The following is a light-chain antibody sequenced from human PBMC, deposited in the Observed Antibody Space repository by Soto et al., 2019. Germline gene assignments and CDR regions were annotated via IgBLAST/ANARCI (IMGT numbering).Light chain of an antibody. CDR1: QAIDTS. V-gene: IGKV1-9*01. CDR2: AAS. J-gene: IGKJ5*01. CDR3: QQLHGYPIT. Sequence: LLTQSPSSLSASVGYRVTITSLATQAIDTSLAWYQQKPAKAPKRLIYAASNFQSGVPSRFSGSGSGTHFTLTISSLQPEDFATYYCQQLHGYPITFGQGTRLEI.